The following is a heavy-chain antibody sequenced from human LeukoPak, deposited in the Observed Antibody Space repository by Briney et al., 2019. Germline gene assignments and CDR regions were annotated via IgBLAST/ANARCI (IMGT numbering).Heavy chain of an antibody. CDR3: ARAGLVTRYAFDI. D-gene: IGHD3-10*01. CDR2: ISYDGSNK. CDR1: GFTFSSYA. Sequence: GGSLRLSCAASGFTFSSYAMHWVRQAPGKGLEWVAVISYDGSNKYYADSVKGRFTISRDNSKNTLYLQMNSLRAEDTAVYYCARAGLVTRYAFDIWGQGTMVTVSS. J-gene: IGHJ3*02. V-gene: IGHV3-30*04.